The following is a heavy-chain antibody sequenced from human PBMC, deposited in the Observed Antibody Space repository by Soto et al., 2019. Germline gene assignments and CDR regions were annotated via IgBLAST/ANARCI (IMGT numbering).Heavy chain of an antibody. CDR1: GGSISSGGYS. CDR2: IYHSGST. CDR3: ARRGGLRFLEWTIGWFDP. V-gene: IGHV4-30-2*01. Sequence: SETLSLTCAVSGGSISSGGYSWSWIRQPPGKGLEWIGYIYHSGSTYYNPSLKSRVTISVDRSKNQFSLKLSSVTAADTAVYYCARRGGLRFLEWTIGWFDPWGQGTLVTVSS. J-gene: IGHJ5*02. D-gene: IGHD3-3*01.